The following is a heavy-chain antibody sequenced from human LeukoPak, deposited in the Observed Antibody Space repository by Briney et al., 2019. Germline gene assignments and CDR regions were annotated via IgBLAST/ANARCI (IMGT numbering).Heavy chain of an antibody. J-gene: IGHJ4*02. CDR2: VSPPGGGT. CDR3: ATSGLSRFGF. CDR1: GFTFSNHG. V-gene: IGHV3-23*01. Sequence: GGSLRLSCAASGFTFSNHGMNWVRQAPGKGLEWLSGVSPPGGGTYYADSVKGRFTISRDDSKNTLYLQMNSLRAEDTAVYYCATSGLSRFGFWGQGTLVTVSS. D-gene: IGHD2/OR15-2a*01.